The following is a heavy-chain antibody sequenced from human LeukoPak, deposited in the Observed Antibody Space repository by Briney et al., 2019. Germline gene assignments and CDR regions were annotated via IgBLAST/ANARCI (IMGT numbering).Heavy chain of an antibody. CDR2: IYYSGST. J-gene: IGHJ4*02. Sequence: SSETLSLTCTVSGGSISSYYWSWIRKPPGKGLEWIGYIYYSGSTNYKPSLKSRVPIWVGTSKTQFSLKLSSVTAADTAVYYCARDSAPDYSNYVPFDYWGQGTLVTVSS. V-gene: IGHV4-59*01. CDR1: GGSISSYY. D-gene: IGHD4-11*01. CDR3: ARDSAPDYSNYVPFDY.